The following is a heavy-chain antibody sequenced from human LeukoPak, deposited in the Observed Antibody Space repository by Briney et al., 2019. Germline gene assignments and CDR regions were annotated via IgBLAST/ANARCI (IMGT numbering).Heavy chain of an antibody. CDR1: GGTFSSYA. D-gene: IGHD2-2*01. CDR3: ASGGVVVPADAFDI. CDR2: IIPIFGTA. V-gene: IGHV1-69*13. J-gene: IGHJ3*02. Sequence: ASVKVSCKASGGTFSSYAISWVRQAPGQGLEWMGGIIPIFGTANYAQKFQGRVTITADESTSTAYMELSSLRSEDTAVYYCASGGVVVPADAFDIWGQGTMVTVSS.